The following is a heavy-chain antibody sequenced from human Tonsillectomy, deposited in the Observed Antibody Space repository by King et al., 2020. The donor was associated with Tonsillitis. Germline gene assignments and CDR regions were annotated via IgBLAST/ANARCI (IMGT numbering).Heavy chain of an antibody. CDR1: GFTFSSYW. D-gene: IGHD3-10*01. J-gene: IGHJ6*02. CDR2: IKQDGSEK. CDR3: ARDRGITLYYFYGMDV. Sequence: VQLVESGGGLVQPGGSLRLSCAASGFTFSSYWVNWVRQAPGKGLEWVAKIKQDGSEKYYVDSVKGRFTISRDNAKNSLYLQMNSLRAEDTAVYYCARDRGITLYYFYGMDVWGQGTTVTVSS. V-gene: IGHV3-7*01.